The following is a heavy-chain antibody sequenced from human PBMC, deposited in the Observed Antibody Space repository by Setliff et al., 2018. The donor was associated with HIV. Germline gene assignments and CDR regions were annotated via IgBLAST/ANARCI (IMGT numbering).Heavy chain of an antibody. Sequence: GGSLRLSCAASGFTFSAYSFHWVRQAPGKGLEWVAVISYDASQTYYEDSVKGRFTISRDNSKNTLYLQINSLRPEDTAVYFCAKDISGWFSRQGSDYWGQGTLVTVSS. CDR3: AKDISGWFSRQGSDY. D-gene: IGHD6-13*01. V-gene: IGHV3-30*04. CDR2: ISYDASQT. J-gene: IGHJ4*02. CDR1: GFTFSAYS.